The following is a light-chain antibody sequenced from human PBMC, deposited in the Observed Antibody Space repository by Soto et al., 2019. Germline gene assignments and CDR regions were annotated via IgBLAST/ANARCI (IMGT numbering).Light chain of an antibody. V-gene: IGLV2-8*01. J-gene: IGLJ1*01. CDR3: SSYAGSNYYV. Sequence: QSVLTQPPSASGSPGQSVTISCTGTSSDVGGYNYVSWFQQHPGEAPKLMIYDVSKQPSGVPDRFSGSKSGNTASLTVSGLQAEDEADYYCSSYAGSNYYVFGTGTKVTVL. CDR2: DVS. CDR1: SSDVGGYNY.